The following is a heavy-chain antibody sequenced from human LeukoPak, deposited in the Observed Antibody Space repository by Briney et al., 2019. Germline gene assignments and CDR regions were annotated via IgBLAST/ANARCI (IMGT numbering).Heavy chain of an antibody. V-gene: IGHV4-59*01. J-gene: IGHJ4*02. Sequence: SETLSLTCTVSGGSLSSYYWSWIRQPPGKGLEWIGYIYYSGSTNYNPSLKSRVTISVDTSKNQFSLKLSSVTAADTAVYYCAKGGHSYGYGVNYWGQGTLVTVSS. D-gene: IGHD5-18*01. CDR2: IYYSGST. CDR1: GGSLSSYY. CDR3: AKGGHSYGYGVNY.